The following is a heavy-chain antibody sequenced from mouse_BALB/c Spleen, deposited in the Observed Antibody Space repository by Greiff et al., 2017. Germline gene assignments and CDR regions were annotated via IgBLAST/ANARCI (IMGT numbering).Heavy chain of an antibody. D-gene: IGHD1-2*01. J-gene: IGHJ3*01. CDR1: GYTFTSYW. CDR3: ARGGITTATFAD. V-gene: IGHV1S81*02. CDR2: INPSNGRT. Sequence: QVQLQQPGAELVKPGASVKLSCKASGYTFTSYWMHWVKQRPGQGLEWIGGINPSNGRTNYNEKFKSKATLTVAKSSSTAYMQLSSLTSEDDAVYYCARGGITTATFADWGEGTLVTVSA.